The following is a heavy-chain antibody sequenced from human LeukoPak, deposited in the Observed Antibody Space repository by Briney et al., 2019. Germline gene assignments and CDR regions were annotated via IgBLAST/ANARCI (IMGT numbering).Heavy chain of an antibody. CDR2: IIPILGIA. CDR1: GGTFSSYA. CDR3: ARDQSRVGYSSSWNFLGMDV. J-gene: IGHJ6*02. D-gene: IGHD6-13*01. Sequence: GASVKVSCKASGGTFSSYAISWVRQAPGQGLEWMGRIIPILGIANYAQKFQGRVTITADKSTSTAYMELSSLRSEDTAVYYCARDQSRVGYSSSWNFLGMDVWGQGTTVTVSS. V-gene: IGHV1-69*04.